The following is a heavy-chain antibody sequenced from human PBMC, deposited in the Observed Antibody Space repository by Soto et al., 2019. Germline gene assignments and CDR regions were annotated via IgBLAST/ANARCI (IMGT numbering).Heavy chain of an antibody. V-gene: IGHV1-46*01. CDR1: GYAFTRYY. Sequence: QEQLVQSGAEVKKPGASVKVSCKASGYAFTRYYVHWVRQAPGQGLEWMGIINPNTGSASYAQKLQDRVAVTRDTSTSTVYMELSSLYSDDTAVYYCALDVNSALTFHYHGMDVWGQGTTVTVSS. D-gene: IGHD2-15*01. CDR2: INPNTGSA. J-gene: IGHJ6*02. CDR3: ALDVNSALTFHYHGMDV.